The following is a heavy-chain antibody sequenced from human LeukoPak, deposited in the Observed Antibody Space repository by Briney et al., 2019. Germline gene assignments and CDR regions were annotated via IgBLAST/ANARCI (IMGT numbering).Heavy chain of an antibody. V-gene: IGHV3-15*07. CDR2: IKTKSEGGTI. D-gene: IGHD3-9*01. CDR1: GFTFTNAW. CDR3: STDQGGDILTGC. J-gene: IGHJ4*02. Sequence: PGGSLRLSCAASGFTFTNAWMHWVRQAPGKGLEWVGRIKTKSEGGTIDYAAPVRGRFTISRDDSENTLYLQMNSLKTEDTALYYCSTDQGGDILTGCWGQGTLATVSS.